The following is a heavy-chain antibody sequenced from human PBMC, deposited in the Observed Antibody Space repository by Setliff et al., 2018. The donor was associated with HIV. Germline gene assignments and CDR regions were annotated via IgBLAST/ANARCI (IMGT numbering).Heavy chain of an antibody. D-gene: IGHD1-26*01. V-gene: IGHV4-38-2*01. CDR1: GYSISSGNY. J-gene: IGHJ4*02. Sequence: PSETLSLTCAVFGYSISSGNYWGWIRQPPGKGLEWIGSSYHTGSTYHNPSLKSRVTMSVDTSKNQFSLKVSSVTAADTAVYYCARRVTGAAYWNFFDYWGQGTLVTVSS. CDR2: SYHTGST. CDR3: ARRVTGAAYWNFFDY.